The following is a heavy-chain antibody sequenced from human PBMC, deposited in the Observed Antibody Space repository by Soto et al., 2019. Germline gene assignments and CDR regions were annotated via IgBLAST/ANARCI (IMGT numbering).Heavy chain of an antibody. CDR1: GFTFSSYD. CDR3: VRDTTGFGYFDS. J-gene: IGHJ4*02. Sequence: VQLVESGGGLVQPGGSLRLSCAASGFTFSSYDMHWVRQASGKGLEWVSVIGTAGDTYYSGSVKGRFTISRDSLTTSLYLQMNSLRAGDTAVYYCVRDTTGFGYFDSWGQGTLVTVSS. CDR2: IGTAGDT. D-gene: IGHD1-1*01. V-gene: IGHV3-13*01.